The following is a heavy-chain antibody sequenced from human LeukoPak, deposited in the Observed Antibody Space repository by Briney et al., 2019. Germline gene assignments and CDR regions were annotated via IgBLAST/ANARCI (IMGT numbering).Heavy chain of an antibody. Sequence: PGGSLRLSCAASGFTFSSYWMHWVRQAPGKGLVWVSRINSDGSSTSYADSVKGRFTISRDNAKDTLYLQMNSLRAEDTAVYYCASSTYGYAYMDVWGKGTTVTVSS. J-gene: IGHJ6*03. V-gene: IGHV3-74*01. CDR3: ASSTYGYAYMDV. D-gene: IGHD5-18*01. CDR1: GFTFSSYW. CDR2: INSDGSST.